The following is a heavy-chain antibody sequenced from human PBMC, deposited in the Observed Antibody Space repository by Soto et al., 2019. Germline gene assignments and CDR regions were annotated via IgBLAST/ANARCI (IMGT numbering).Heavy chain of an antibody. J-gene: IGHJ6*03. CDR2: IYYSGST. Sequence: PSETLSLTCTVSGCSISSSSYYWGWIRQPPGKGLEWIGSIYYSGSTYYNPSLKSRVTISVDTSKNQFSLKLSSVTAADTAVYYCARHGYCSSTSCYVLPMPPYYYYYMDVWGKGTTVTVSS. V-gene: IGHV4-39*01. CDR1: GCSISSSSYY. D-gene: IGHD2-2*03. CDR3: ARHGYCSSTSCYVLPMPPYYYYYMDV.